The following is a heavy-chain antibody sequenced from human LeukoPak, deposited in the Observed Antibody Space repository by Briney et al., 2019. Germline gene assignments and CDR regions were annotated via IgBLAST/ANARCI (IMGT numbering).Heavy chain of an antibody. Sequence: GASVKVSCKASGYTFTGYYMHWVRQAPGQGLEWMGWINPNSGGTNYAQKFQGRVTMTRDTSISTAYMELSRLRSDDTAVYYCARGYCSSTSCYTHDAFDIWGQGTMVTVSS. D-gene: IGHD2-2*02. V-gene: IGHV1-2*02. CDR3: ARGYCSSTSCYTHDAFDI. J-gene: IGHJ3*02. CDR1: GYTFTGYY. CDR2: INPNSGGT.